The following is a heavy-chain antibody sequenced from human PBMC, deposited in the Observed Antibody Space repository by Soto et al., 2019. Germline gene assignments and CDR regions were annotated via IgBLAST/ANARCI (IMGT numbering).Heavy chain of an antibody. D-gene: IGHD5-12*01. Sequence: SETLSLTCTVSGGSISSYYWSWIRQPAGKGLEWIGRIYTSGSTNYNPSLKSRVTMSVDTSKNQFSLKLSSVTAADTAVYYCGRDVVGIGATGETYGLDVWGQGTTVTVSS. J-gene: IGHJ6*02. CDR2: IYTSGST. CDR3: GRDVVGIGATGETYGLDV. CDR1: GGSISSYY. V-gene: IGHV4-4*07.